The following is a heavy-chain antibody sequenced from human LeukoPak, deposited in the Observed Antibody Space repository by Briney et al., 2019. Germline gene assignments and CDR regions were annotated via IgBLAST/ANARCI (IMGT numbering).Heavy chain of an antibody. CDR2: INHSGST. Sequence: SSETLSLTCAVYGGSFSGYYWSWIRQPPGKGLEWIGEINHSGSTNYNPSLKSRVTISVDTSKNQFSLKLTSVTAADTAFYYCARPHPGSSSGYVDYWGQGILVTVSS. J-gene: IGHJ4*02. CDR3: ARPHPGSSSGYVDY. CDR1: GGSFSGYY. D-gene: IGHD3-22*01. V-gene: IGHV4-34*01.